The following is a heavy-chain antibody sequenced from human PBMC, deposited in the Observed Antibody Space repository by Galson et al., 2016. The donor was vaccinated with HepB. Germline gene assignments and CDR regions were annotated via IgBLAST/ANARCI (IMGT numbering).Heavy chain of an antibody. D-gene: IGHD1-7*01. CDR3: ARAKWNYLSAQFDP. CDR1: GGSISSSYY. CDR2: IDNSGNT. Sequence: SETLSLTCTVSGGSISSSYYWDWIRQPPGKGLEWIGNIDNSGNTYHNPSLKSRVTISVDTSKNQLSLNLTTLTAADTAVYYCARAKWNYLSAQFDPWGQGTLVTVSS. J-gene: IGHJ5*02. V-gene: IGHV4-39*01.